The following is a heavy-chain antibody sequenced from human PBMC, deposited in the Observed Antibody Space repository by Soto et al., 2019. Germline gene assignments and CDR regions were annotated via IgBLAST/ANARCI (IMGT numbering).Heavy chain of an antibody. CDR2: IWYDGSNK. CDR3: ARDSGDIVAVPAAGYYFDY. Sequence: GGSLRLSCAASGFTFSSYGMHWVRQAPGKGLEWVAVIWYDGSNKYYADSVKGRFTISRDNSKNTLYLQMNSLRAEDTAVYYCARDSGDIVAVPAAGYYFDYWGQGTLVTVSS. J-gene: IGHJ4*02. CDR1: GFTFSSYG. V-gene: IGHV3-33*01. D-gene: IGHD2-2*01.